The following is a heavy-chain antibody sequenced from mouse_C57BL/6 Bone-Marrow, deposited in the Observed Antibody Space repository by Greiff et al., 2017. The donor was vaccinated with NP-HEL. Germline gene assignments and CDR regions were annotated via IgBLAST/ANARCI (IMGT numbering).Heavy chain of an antibody. CDR1: GYSFTGYY. V-gene: IGHV1-42*01. D-gene: IGHD2-3*01. CDR2: INPSTGGT. J-gene: IGHJ4*01. Sequence: EVQLVESGPELVKPGASVKISCKASGYSFTGYYMNWVKQSPEKSLEWIGEINPSTGGTTYNQKFKAKATLTVDKSSSTAYMQLKSLTSEDSAVYYCARGWDGYYGYYAMDYWGQGTSVTVSS. CDR3: ARGWDGYYGYYAMDY.